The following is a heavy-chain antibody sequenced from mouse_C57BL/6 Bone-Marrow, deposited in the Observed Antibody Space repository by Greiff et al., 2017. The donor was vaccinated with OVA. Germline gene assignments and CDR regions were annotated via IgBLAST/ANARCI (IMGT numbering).Heavy chain of an antibody. J-gene: IGHJ2*01. V-gene: IGHV5-6*01. CDR1: GFTFSSYG. CDR3: ARLGVYFDY. Sequence: EVKVVESGGDLVKPGGSLKLSCAASGFTFSSYGMSWVRQTPDKRLEWVATISSGGSYTYYPDSVKGRFTISRDNAKNTLYLQMSSLKSEDTAMYYCARLGVYFDYWGQGTTLTVSS. D-gene: IGHD4-1*01. CDR2: ISSGGSYT.